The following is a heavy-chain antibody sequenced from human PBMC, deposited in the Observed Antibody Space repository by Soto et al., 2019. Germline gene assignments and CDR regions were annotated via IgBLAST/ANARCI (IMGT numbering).Heavy chain of an antibody. CDR2: IRSKASNYAT. D-gene: IGHD6-13*01. V-gene: IGHV3-73*01. CDR3: AIEAAGFGH. CDR1: GFSFSVSS. Sequence: EVQLVESGGGLVQPGGSMRLSCAASGFSFSVSSMHWVRQASGKGLEWLGRIRSKASNYATTYSESVRGRFIISRDDSQDTMFLQMNSRRTEDTAMYYCAIEAAGFGHWGQGTLVTVSS. J-gene: IGHJ4*02.